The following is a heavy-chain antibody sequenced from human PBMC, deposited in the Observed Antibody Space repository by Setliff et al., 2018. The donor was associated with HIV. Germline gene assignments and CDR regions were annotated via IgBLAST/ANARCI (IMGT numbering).Heavy chain of an antibody. V-gene: IGHV1-2*02. Sequence: ASVKVSRKASGYTFTGYYMHWVRQAPGQGLEWMGWINPNSGGTNYAQKFQGRVTMTRDTSISTAYMELSRLRSDDTAVYYCARDKNFIDYYYYMDVWGKGTTVTVSS. CDR3: ARDKNFIDYYYYMDV. J-gene: IGHJ6*03. CDR1: GYTFTGYY. CDR2: INPNSGGT.